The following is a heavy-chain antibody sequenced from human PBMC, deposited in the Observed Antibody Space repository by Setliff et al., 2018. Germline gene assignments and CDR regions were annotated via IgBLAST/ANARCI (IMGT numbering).Heavy chain of an antibody. Sequence: PSETLSLTCTVSGGSVSSASHYWGWIRQAPGKGMEWIGSVYYSGYTYYKPSLQSRVTMSVDTSKNQFSLKMTSVTAADTAMYFCAGTPARGTTWLSPFDYWGQGTLVTVSS. CDR3: AGTPARGTTWLSPFDY. D-gene: IGHD5-12*01. V-gene: IGHV4-39*07. J-gene: IGHJ4*02. CDR1: GGSVSSASHY. CDR2: VYYSGYT.